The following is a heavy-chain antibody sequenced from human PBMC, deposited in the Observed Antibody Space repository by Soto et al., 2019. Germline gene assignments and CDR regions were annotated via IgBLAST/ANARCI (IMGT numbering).Heavy chain of an antibody. CDR2: ISSSSSTI. V-gene: IGHV3-48*01. CDR1: GFTFSSYS. Sequence: GGSLRLSCAASGFTFSSYSMNWVRQAPGKGLEWVSYISSSSSTIYYVDSVKGRFTISRDNAKNSLYLQMNSLRAEDTAVYYCARDQGKSGYDYVDYWGQGTLVTVSS. J-gene: IGHJ4*02. CDR3: ARDQGKSGYDYVDY. D-gene: IGHD5-12*01.